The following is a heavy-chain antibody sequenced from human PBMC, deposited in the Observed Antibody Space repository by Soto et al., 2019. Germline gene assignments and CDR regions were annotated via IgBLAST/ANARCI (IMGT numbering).Heavy chain of an antibody. V-gene: IGHV3-21*01. D-gene: IGHD1-7*01. CDR1: GLTFSSYS. Sequence: EVQLVESGGGLVKTGGSLRLSCAASGLTFSSYSMNWVRQAPGKGLEWVSSISSGDSYIYYADSERGRFTISRDNAENSLYRQMNSLRVEDTAVYYCVACPEGTCFMRDWGQGALVTVSS. CDR2: ISSGDSYI. CDR3: VACPEGTCFMRD. J-gene: IGHJ4*02.